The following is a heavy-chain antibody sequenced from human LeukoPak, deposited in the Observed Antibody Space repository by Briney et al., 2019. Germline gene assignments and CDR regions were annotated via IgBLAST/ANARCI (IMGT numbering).Heavy chain of an antibody. CDR1: GFSFSDHY. D-gene: IGHD3-22*01. CDR2: ISSSGRTI. Sequence: GGSLRLSCAASGFSFSDHYMNWIRQAPGKGLEWVSYISSSGRTISYADSVKGRFTVSRDNAKNSLYLQMNSLRVEDTAVYYCARGGVMMVMEWSQGTLVTVSS. CDR3: ARGGVMMVME. V-gene: IGHV3-11*01. J-gene: IGHJ4*02.